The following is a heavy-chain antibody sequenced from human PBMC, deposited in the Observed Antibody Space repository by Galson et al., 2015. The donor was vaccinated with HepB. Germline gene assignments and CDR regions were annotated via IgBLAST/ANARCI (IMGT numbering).Heavy chain of an antibody. J-gene: IGHJ3*02. Sequence: TLSLTCPVSGSSFSTYHWSWIRQPPGKGLEWIGYIYHSGSTYYNPSLKSRVTISVDRSKIQFSLKLSSVTAAYTAVYYCATYNKDAFDIWGQGTMVTVSS. D-gene: IGHD5-24*01. CDR2: IYHSGST. CDR3: ATYNKDAFDI. V-gene: IGHV4-30-2*01. CDR1: GSSFSTYH.